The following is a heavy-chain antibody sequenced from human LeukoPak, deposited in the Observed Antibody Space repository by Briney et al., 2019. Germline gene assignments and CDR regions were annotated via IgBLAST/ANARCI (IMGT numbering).Heavy chain of an antibody. D-gene: IGHD2-21*02. CDR2: ISYDGSNK. Sequence: GRSLRLSCAASGFTFSSYGMHWVRQAPGKGLEWVAVISYDGSNKYYADSVKGRFTISRDNSKNTLYLQMNSLRAEDTAVYYCAKTFRGGDWNFDYWGQGTLVTVSS. V-gene: IGHV3-30*18. J-gene: IGHJ4*02. CDR3: AKTFRGGDWNFDY. CDR1: GFTFSSYG.